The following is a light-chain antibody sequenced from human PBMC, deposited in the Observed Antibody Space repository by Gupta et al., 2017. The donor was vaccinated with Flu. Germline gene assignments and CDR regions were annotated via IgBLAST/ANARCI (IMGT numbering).Light chain of an antibody. CDR3: LQHSSSLCT. V-gene: IGKV1-17*01. Sequence: DIQMTQSRYSLSASVGNRVTITRRARQGIRNVLGWYQQKPGKAPKRLIYAASSLQSGVPSRFSGSGSGTEFTLTISRLEPEDFAVYYCLQHSSSLCTFGQGTKLEIK. J-gene: IGKJ2*02. CDR2: AAS. CDR1: QGIRNV.